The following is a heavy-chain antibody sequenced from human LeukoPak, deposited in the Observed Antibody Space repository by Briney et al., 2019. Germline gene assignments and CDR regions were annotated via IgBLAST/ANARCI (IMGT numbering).Heavy chain of an antibody. CDR2: ISSDGDST. CDR3: VRSSASSGPNCFDP. J-gene: IGHJ5*02. V-gene: IGHV3-64D*09. D-gene: IGHD3-10*01. CDR1: GFTFSSYA. Sequence: GGSLRLSCSASGFTFSSYAMLWVRQAPGKGLEYVSAISSDGDSTYNADSVKGRFTISRDNSKNTLYLQMSSLRTEDTAVYYCVRSSASSGPNCFDPWGQGTLVTVSS.